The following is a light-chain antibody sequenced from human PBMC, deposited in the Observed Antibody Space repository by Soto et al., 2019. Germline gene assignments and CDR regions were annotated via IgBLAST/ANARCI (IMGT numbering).Light chain of an antibody. CDR3: QKYNSALWT. CDR1: QVISNY. CDR2: AAS. Sequence: DIQMTQSPSSLSASVGDRVTITCRASQVISNYLAWYQQKPGKVPKLLIYAASTLQSRVPSRFSGSGSGTDFTLTISSLQPEDVATYYCQKYNSALWTFGQGTKVEIK. J-gene: IGKJ1*01. V-gene: IGKV1-27*01.